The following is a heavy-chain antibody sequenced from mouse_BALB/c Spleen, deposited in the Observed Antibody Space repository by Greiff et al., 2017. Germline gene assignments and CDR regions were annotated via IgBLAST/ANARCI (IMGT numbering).Heavy chain of an antibody. CDR3: TRYGSFYAMDY. D-gene: IGHD1-1*02. J-gene: IGHJ4*01. Sequence: QVQLQQSGAELVKPGASVKLSCKASGYTFTSYYMYWVKQRPGQGLEWIGGINPSNGGTNFNEKFKSKATLTVDKSSSTAYMQLSSLTSEDSAVYYCTRYGSFYAMDYWGQGTSVTVSS. CDR2: INPSNGGT. V-gene: IGHV1S81*02. CDR1: GYTFTSYY.